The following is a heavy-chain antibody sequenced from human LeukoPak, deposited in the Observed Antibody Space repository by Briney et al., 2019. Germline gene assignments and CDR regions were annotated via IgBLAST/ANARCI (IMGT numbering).Heavy chain of an antibody. Sequence: ASVKVSCKASGCTFTSYGISWVRQAPGQGLEWMGWISGYKSNTNYAQKLQGRVTMTTDTSTSTAYMELRSLRSDDTAVYYCARSSLFYSDYWGQGALVTVSS. J-gene: IGHJ4*02. CDR3: ARSSLFYSDY. D-gene: IGHD3-16*02. CDR1: GCTFTSYG. V-gene: IGHV1-18*01. CDR2: ISGYKSNT.